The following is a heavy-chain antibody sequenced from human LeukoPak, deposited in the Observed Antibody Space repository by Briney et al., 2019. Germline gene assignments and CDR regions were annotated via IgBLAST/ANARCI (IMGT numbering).Heavy chain of an antibody. CDR2: ISSSGSTI. J-gene: IGHJ6*04. CDR1: GFTFSSYE. CDR3: AELGITMIGGV. V-gene: IGHV3-48*03. D-gene: IGHD3-10*02. Sequence: GGSLRLSCAASGFTFSSYEMNWVRQAPGKGLEWVSYISSSGSTIYYADSVKGRFTISRDNAKNSLYLQMNSLRAEDTAVYYCAELGITMIGGVWGKGTTVTVAS.